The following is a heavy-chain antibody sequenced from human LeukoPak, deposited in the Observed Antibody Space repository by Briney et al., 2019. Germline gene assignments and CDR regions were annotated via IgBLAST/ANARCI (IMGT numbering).Heavy chain of an antibody. CDR3: ARGFRGWYAEGFDY. D-gene: IGHD6-19*01. CDR1: GFIFSDYY. CDR2: IKQDGSEK. Sequence: AGGSLRLSCDASGFIFSDYYMSWVRQAPGKGLEWVANIKQDGSEKYYVDSVKGRFTISRDNAKNSLYLQMNSLRAEDTAVYYCARGFRGWYAEGFDYWGQGTLVTVSS. V-gene: IGHV3-7*01. J-gene: IGHJ4*02.